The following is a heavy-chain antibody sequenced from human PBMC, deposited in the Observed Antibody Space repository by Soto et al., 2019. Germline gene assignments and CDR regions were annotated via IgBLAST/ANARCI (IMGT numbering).Heavy chain of an antibody. CDR2: IHGDGGKI. CDR3: ARDFYGGYTYGPGDY. J-gene: IGHJ4*02. D-gene: IGHD5-18*01. V-gene: IGHV3-7*01. CDR1: GFMFSAYW. Sequence: GSLRLSCAASGFMFSAYWMSWVRQAPGKGLEWVANIHGDGGKIYYVDSVKGRFTISRDNAKRSLYLQMNSLRAEDTAVYYCARDFYGGYTYGPGDYWGQGALVTVSS.